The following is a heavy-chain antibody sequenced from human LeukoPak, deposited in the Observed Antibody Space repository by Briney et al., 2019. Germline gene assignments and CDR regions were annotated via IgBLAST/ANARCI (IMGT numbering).Heavy chain of an antibody. J-gene: IGHJ4*02. CDR1: GFTFDDYA. Sequence: GGSLRLSCAASGFTFDDYAMHWVRQAPGKGLEWVSRVKGDGTFTNYADSVYGRFTISRDNAKNTLYLHMHSLRAEDTAVYYCVRDGDDFNFDYWGQGNLVTVSS. D-gene: IGHD5-24*01. V-gene: IGHV3-74*01. CDR2: VKGDGTFT. CDR3: VRDGDDFNFDY.